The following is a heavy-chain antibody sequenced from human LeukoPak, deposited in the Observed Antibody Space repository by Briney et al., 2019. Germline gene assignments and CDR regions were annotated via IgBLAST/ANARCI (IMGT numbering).Heavy chain of an antibody. D-gene: IGHD6-6*01. CDR3: ARESIAAFHDAFDI. Sequence: SETLSLTCAVSGGSFSGYYWTWIRQPPGRGLEWIGEINHSGRTNYNPSLKSRVIISVDTSKNQFSLKLSSVTAADTAVYYCARESIAAFHDAFDIWGQGTMVTVSS. V-gene: IGHV4-34*01. CDR1: GGSFSGYY. CDR2: INHSGRT. J-gene: IGHJ3*02.